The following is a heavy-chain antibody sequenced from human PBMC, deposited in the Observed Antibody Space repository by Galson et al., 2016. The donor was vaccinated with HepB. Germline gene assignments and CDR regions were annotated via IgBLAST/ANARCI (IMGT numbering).Heavy chain of an antibody. CDR3: ARSQGNWAPLSYYMDV. CDR1: GFIFSSYG. D-gene: IGHD7-27*01. Sequence: SLRLSCAASGFIFSSYGMHWVRQAPGKGLEWVAVIWYDGSNKYYADSVKGRFTISSDNSKNTLYLQMNSLRAEDTAVYYCARSQGNWAPLSYYMDVWGKGTTVTVSS. J-gene: IGHJ6*03. CDR2: IWYDGSNK. V-gene: IGHV3-33*01.